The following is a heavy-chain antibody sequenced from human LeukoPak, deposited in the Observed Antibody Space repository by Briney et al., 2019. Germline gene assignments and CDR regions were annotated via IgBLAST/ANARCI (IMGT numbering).Heavy chain of an antibody. J-gene: IGHJ4*02. CDR3: AASIVVLTFDY. CDR1: GFTFSRYE. D-gene: IGHD2-15*01. V-gene: IGHV3-48*03. Sequence: GGSLRLSCAASGFTFSRYEMNWARQARGKGLEWVSYISRGGSTIYYADSMKGRFTISRDDAKNSLHLQMNSLRADDTAVYYCAASIVVLTFDYWGRGALVPVSS. CDR2: ISRGGSTI.